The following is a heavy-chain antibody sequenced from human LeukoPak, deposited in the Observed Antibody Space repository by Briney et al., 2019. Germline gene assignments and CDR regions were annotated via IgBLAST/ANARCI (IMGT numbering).Heavy chain of an antibody. CDR1: GFTFSSYS. V-gene: IGHV3-21*01. CDR3: ARDPDYDSSGYPDG. Sequence: PGGSLRLSCAASGFTFSSYSMNWVRQAPGKGLEWVSSISSSSYIYYADSVKGRFTISRDNAKNSLYLQMNSLRAEDTAVYYCARDPDYDSSGYPDGWGQGTLVTVSS. J-gene: IGHJ4*02. D-gene: IGHD3-22*01. CDR2: ISSSSYI.